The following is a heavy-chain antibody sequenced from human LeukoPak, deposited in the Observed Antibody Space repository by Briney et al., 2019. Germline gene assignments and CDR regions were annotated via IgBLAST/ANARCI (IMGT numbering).Heavy chain of an antibody. V-gene: IGHV4-59*08. CDR1: SGPISSYY. CDR2: IYYSGTT. D-gene: IGHD6-13*01. J-gene: IGHJ4*02. Sequence: PSETLSLTCTVSSGPISSYYWSWIRQPPGKGLEWVGHIYYSGTTNYSPSLKSRVTMSVDTSKSQFSLKLSSVTAADTAVYYCARHGKSAGASFFDYWGQGTLVTVSS. CDR3: ARHGKSAGASFFDY.